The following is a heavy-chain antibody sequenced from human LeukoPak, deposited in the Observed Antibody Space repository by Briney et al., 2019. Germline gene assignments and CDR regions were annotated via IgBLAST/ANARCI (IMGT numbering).Heavy chain of an antibody. J-gene: IGHJ6*03. CDR1: GYSFTSYW. Sequence: GESLKISCKGSGYSFTSYWIGWVRQMPGKGLEWIGIIYPCYSDTRYSPSFQGQVTISADKSIGTAYLQWSSLKASDTAMYYCARSSSGQLTDAPEPNYYYYYMGVWGKGTTVTVSS. V-gene: IGHV5-51*01. CDR3: ARSSSGQLTDAPEPNYYYYYMGV. D-gene: IGHD5-18*01. CDR2: IYPCYSDT.